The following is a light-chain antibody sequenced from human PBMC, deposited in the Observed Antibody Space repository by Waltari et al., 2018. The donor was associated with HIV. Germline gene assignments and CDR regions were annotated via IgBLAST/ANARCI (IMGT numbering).Light chain of an antibody. Sequence: SYELTQAPSVSVSPGQTARITCSGDTLAKQYAYWYQQKPSQAPELVMYQDTERPSGIPERFSGSRSGTTVTLTISRVQAADEADYYCQSIDSGGTFVFGTGTKVTVL. CDR3: QSIDSGGTFV. J-gene: IGLJ1*01. CDR2: QDT. V-gene: IGLV3-25*03. CDR1: TLAKQY.